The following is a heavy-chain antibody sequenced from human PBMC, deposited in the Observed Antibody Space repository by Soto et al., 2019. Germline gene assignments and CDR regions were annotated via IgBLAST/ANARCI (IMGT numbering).Heavy chain of an antibody. D-gene: IGHD1-1*01. J-gene: IGHJ4*02. CDR1: GNTFPTYG. CDR3: ARGRYGDY. V-gene: IGHV1-18*01. Sequence: QVHLVQSGAEVKKPGASVKVSCKASGNTFPTYGITWVRQAPGQGLEWMGWISANNGNTDYAQKLQGRVIVTRDTSTSTAYMELRSLRSDDTAVYYCARGRYGDYWGQGALVTVSS. CDR2: ISANNGNT.